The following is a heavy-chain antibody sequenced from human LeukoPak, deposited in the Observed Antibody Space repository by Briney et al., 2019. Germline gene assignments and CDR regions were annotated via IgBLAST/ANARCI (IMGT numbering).Heavy chain of an antibody. D-gene: IGHD6-19*01. CDR3: ARGLGSGWYSGEDY. CDR2: INPTTATT. V-gene: IGHV1-46*01. J-gene: IGHJ4*02. CDR1: GYTFSNDY. Sequence: ASVKVSCKTSGYTFSNDYLHWVRQAPGQGLEWMGIINPTTATTTYAQKFQGRATMTRDTSTSTVYMELSSLRSEDTAVYYCARGLGSGWYSGEDYWGQGTLVTVSS.